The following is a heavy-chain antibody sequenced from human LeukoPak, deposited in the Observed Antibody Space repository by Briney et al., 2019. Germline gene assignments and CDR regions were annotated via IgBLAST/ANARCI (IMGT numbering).Heavy chain of an antibody. CDR1: GFPFSSIA. D-gene: IGHD3-16*01. J-gene: IGHJ5*02. CDR2: ISGSGGTP. Sequence: GGSLRLSCAASGFPFSSIAMSWVRQAPGKGLEWVSTISGSGGTPYYADSVRGRFTISRDNSKNTLGLQMNSLRVDDTAIYYCIPRGILHSWGQGTLVTVSS. V-gene: IGHV3-23*01. CDR3: IPRGILHS.